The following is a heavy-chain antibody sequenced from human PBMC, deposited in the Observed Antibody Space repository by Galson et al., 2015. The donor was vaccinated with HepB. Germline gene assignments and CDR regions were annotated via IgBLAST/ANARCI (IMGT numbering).Heavy chain of an antibody. CDR1: GFSFRTEW. CDR2: IKEDGSEE. V-gene: IGHV3-7*01. J-gene: IGHJ4*02. Sequence: SLRLSCAASGFSFRTEWMSWVRQAPGKGPEWVANIKEDGSEENYVDSVRGRFTISRDNAKNSMHLQMNSLRVEDTAVYYCARAVDWGQGTLVTVSS. CDR3: ARAVD.